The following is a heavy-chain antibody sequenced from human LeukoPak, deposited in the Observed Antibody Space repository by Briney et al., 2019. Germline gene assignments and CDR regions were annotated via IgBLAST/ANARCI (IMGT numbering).Heavy chain of an antibody. D-gene: IGHD3-16*01. J-gene: IGHJ4*02. V-gene: IGHV3-7*01. CDR1: GFTSSSDW. Sequence: GGSLRLSCADSGFTSSSDWMTWVRQAPGKGLEWVANIKPDGSEKYYADSVKGRFTIARDNAKNSLYLQMNSLRAEDTAVYYCARDREWLRLDGWGQGTLVTVSS. CDR3: ARDREWLRLDG. CDR2: IKPDGSEK.